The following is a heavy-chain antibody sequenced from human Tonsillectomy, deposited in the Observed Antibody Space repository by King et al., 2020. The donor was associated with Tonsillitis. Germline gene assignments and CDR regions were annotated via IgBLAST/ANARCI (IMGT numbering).Heavy chain of an antibody. CDR2: ISGSGGST. CDR3: AKQSGRRIVGAHDQIDY. Sequence: VQLVESGGGLVQPGGSLRLSCAASGFTFNNYAINWVRQAPGKGLEWVSAISGSGGSTYYADSVKGRFTISRDNSKNTLDLQMNSLRAEDTAVYYCAKQSGRRIVGAHDQIDYWGQGTLVTVSS. J-gene: IGHJ4*02. V-gene: IGHV3-23*04. D-gene: IGHD1-26*01. CDR1: GFTFNNYA.